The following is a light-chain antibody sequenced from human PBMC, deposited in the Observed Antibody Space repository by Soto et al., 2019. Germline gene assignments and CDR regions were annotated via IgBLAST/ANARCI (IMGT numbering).Light chain of an antibody. Sequence: EIVLTQSPATLSLSPGERATLSCGASQSVSSSYLAWYQQKPGLAPRLLIYDASSRATGIPDRFSGSGSGTDFTLTISRLEPEDFGVYYCQQYGSSPRTFGQGTKVEIK. J-gene: IGKJ1*01. V-gene: IGKV3D-20*01. CDR1: QSVSSSY. CDR3: QQYGSSPRT. CDR2: DAS.